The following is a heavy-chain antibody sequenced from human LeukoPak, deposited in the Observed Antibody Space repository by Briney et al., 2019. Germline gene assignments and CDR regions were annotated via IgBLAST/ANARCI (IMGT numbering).Heavy chain of an antibody. V-gene: IGHV4-31*03. CDR2: IYYSGTT. Sequence: SEPLSLTCTVSGVSFSGAGFYWTWVRQRPGKGLEWIGYIYYSGTTYYNPSLESRVTISVDTYQNRFSLKLTSVTAADTAVYYCARDFGIGYGYFDYWGQGALVTVSS. J-gene: IGHJ4*02. D-gene: IGHD3-3*01. CDR3: ARDFGIGYGYFDY. CDR1: GVSFSGAGFY.